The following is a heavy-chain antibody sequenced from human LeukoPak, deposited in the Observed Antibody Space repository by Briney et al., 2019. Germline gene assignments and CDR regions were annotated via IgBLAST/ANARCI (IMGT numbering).Heavy chain of an antibody. CDR1: GFTFSRHA. D-gene: IGHD3-16*01. CDR2: ISHDGATT. Sequence: GGSLRLSCSASGFTFSRHAVNWVRQAPGKGLEWVTLISHDGATTYSADSVKGRFTISRDNAKNSLYLQMNSLRAEDMAVYYCARDQGAWGYGYNFDYWGQGTLVTVSS. J-gene: IGHJ4*02. CDR3: ARDQGAWGYGYNFDY. V-gene: IGHV3-30-3*01.